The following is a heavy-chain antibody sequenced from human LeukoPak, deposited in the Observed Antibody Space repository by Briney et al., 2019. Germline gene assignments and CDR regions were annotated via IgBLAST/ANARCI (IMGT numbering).Heavy chain of an antibody. CDR2: ISHNGETK. CDR3: ARDRHGYVYY. J-gene: IGHJ4*02. V-gene: IGHV3-11*01. CDR1: GFTFSDHY. Sequence: PGGSLRLSCAASGFTFSDHYMIWLRQAPGKGLGAISYISHNGETKYYADSVKGRLSISRDNAKSSLYLQMNSLRVEDTAVYYCARDRHGYVYYWGQGTLVTVSS. D-gene: IGHD3-10*02.